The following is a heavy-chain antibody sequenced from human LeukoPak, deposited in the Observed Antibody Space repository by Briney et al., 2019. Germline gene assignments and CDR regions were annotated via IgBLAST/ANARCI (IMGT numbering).Heavy chain of an antibody. D-gene: IGHD6-19*01. CDR3: AKEGAASSGWYGDAFDI. Sequence: GGSLRLSCAASGFTFSSYAMSWVRQAPGKGLEWVSAISSSGGSTYYADSVKGRFTISRENAKNSLYLQMNSLRAGDTAVYYCAKEGAASSGWYGDAFDIWGQGTMVTVSS. CDR1: GFTFSSYA. V-gene: IGHV3-23*01. CDR2: ISSSGGST. J-gene: IGHJ3*02.